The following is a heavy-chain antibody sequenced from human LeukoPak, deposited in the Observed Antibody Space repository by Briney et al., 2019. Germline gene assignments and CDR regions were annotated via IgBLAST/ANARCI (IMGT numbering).Heavy chain of an antibody. CDR3: ARDPPYV. J-gene: IGHJ3*01. Sequence: GGTLRLSCAASGFTFSSYAMTWVRQAPGQGLEWVSAISASGGNTYYADSVKGRFTISRDNSKYTLYLQMNSLRAEDTAVYYCARDPPYVWGQGTMVTVSS. CDR1: GFTFSSYA. V-gene: IGHV3-23*01. CDR2: ISASGGNT.